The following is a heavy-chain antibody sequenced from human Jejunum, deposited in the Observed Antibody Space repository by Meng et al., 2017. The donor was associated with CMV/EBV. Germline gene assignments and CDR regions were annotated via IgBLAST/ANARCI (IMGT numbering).Heavy chain of an antibody. CDR1: GDSLSGYY. CDR2: MNHSGTT. CDR3: ARGGSSSWSRWLDP. V-gene: IGHV4-34*01. D-gene: IGHD6-13*01. Sequence: AVYGDSLSGYYWSWVRQPPGKGLGWIGEMNHSGTTHYSPSLKSRVTLSVDTSKNQISLKMTSVTAADTAVYFCARGGSSSWSRWLDPWGQGSLVTVSS. J-gene: IGHJ5*02.